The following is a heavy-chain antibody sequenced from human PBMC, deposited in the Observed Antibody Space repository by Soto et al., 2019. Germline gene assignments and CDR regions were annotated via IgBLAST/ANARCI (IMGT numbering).Heavy chain of an antibody. J-gene: IGHJ3*02. CDR1: GGSFSGYY. Sequence: SETLSLTCAVYGGSFSGYYWSWIRQPPGKGLEWIGEINHSGSTNYNPSLKSRVTISVDTSKNQFSLKLSSVTAADTAVYYCAREGSGERRLLGEDAFDIWGQGTMVTVSS. V-gene: IGHV4-34*01. D-gene: IGHD1-1*01. CDR3: AREGSGERRLLGEDAFDI. CDR2: INHSGST.